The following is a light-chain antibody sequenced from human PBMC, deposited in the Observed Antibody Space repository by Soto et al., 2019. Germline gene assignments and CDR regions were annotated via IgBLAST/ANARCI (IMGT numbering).Light chain of an antibody. CDR3: QQANSFPLT. Sequence: DIQMTQSPSSVSAAVGDRVTITCRASRGINNWLAWYQQNPDKAPQLLISAASTLRSGVPSRFSGSGSGTDFILTISNLQPEDFATYFSQQANSFPLTFGGGTRVEI. CDR2: AAS. CDR1: RGINNW. V-gene: IGKV1-12*01. J-gene: IGKJ4*01.